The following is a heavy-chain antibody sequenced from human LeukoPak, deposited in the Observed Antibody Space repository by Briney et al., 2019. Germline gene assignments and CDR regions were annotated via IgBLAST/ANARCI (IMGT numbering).Heavy chain of an antibody. D-gene: IGHD1-1*01. V-gene: IGHV4-39*01. CDR2: IYYSGST. CDR1: GDSMSSSHYC. Sequence: SETLSLTCTVSGDSMSSSHYCWGWIRQPPGKGLEWIGSIYYSGSTYYNPSLKSRVTMSVDTSKKQFSLKLSSVAAADTAVYYCARHAVEAASRWFDPWGQGTLVTVSS. J-gene: IGHJ5*02. CDR3: ARHAVEAASRWFDP.